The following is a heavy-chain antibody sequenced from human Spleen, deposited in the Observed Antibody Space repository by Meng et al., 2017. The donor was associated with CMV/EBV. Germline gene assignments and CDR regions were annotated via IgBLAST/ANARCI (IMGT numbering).Heavy chain of an antibody. CDR2: IYHIGSP. CDR3: ARDTADFWSGSFDY. V-gene: IGHV4-38-2*02. CDR1: GYSISSGYY. D-gene: IGHD3-3*01. J-gene: IGHJ4*01. Sequence: SETLSLTCTVSGYSISSGYYWGWIRQPPGKGLEWIGSIYHIGSPTYDPSLRSRVTMSIDTSKSQFSLELNSVTAADSAVYYCARDTADFWSGSFDYWGQGILVTVSS.